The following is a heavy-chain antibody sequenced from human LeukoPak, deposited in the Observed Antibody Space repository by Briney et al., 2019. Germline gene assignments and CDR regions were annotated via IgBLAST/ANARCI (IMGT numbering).Heavy chain of an antibody. CDR3: ARGGFRMIALRYDAFDI. CDR2: ISSSGSTI. V-gene: IGHV3-11*04. D-gene: IGHD2-21*01. J-gene: IGHJ3*02. CDR1: GFTFSDYY. Sequence: GGSLRLSCAASGFTFSDYYMSWIRQAPGKGLEWVSYISSSGSTIYYADSVKGRFTISRDNAKNSLYLQMNSLRAADTAVYYCARGGFRMIALRYDAFDIWGQGTMVTVSS.